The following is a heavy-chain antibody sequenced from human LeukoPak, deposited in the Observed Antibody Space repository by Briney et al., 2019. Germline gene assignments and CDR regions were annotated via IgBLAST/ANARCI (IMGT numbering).Heavy chain of an antibody. D-gene: IGHD2-15*01. J-gene: IGHJ3*02. CDR2: VSADGAKS. Sequence: PGGSLRLSCAASGFRFDDFAMHWVRHSPGKGLEWVSLVSADGAKSYYAESVRGRFTISRDNSKNSLYLQMNTLRSEDTAFYYCAKEIDTLGTNAFDIWGHGTLVTVSS. CDR3: AKEIDTLGTNAFDI. V-gene: IGHV3-43*02. CDR1: GFRFDDFA.